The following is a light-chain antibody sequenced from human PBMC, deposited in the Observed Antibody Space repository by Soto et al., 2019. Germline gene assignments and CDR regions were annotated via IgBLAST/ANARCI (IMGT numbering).Light chain of an antibody. CDR2: GAS. CDR1: QSVSNN. V-gene: IGKV3-15*01. Sequence: EIVMTQSPATLSVSPGERATLSCRASQSVSNNLAWYQKKPGQAPRLLIYGASTRATGIPARFSGSGSGTEFTLTISSLQSEDFAGYYCQQYNTWWTFGPGTRVEIK. J-gene: IGKJ1*01. CDR3: QQYNTWWT.